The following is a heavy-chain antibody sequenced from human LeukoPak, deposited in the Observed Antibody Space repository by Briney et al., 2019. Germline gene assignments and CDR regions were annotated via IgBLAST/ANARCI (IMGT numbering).Heavy chain of an antibody. CDR1: GFTFSSYA. CDR3: AKARYYYDSSGYYLGSYYFDY. V-gene: IGHV3-23*01. J-gene: IGHJ4*02. Sequence: GGSLRLSCAASGFTFSSYAMSWVRQAPGKGLEWVSAINGSGGSTYYADSVKGRFTISRDNSKNTLYLQMNSLRAEDTAVYYCAKARYYYDSSGYYLGSYYFDYWGQGTLVTVSS. D-gene: IGHD3-22*01. CDR2: INGSGGST.